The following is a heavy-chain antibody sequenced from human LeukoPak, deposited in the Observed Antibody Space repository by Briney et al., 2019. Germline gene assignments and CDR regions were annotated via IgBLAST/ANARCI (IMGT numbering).Heavy chain of an antibody. CDR3: ANPPPYYHDSSGYFYY. CDR2: INHNGGNT. CDR1: GFTFSTYA. Sequence: PGGSLRLSCAASGFTFSTYAMNWVRQAPGKGLEWVSTINHNGGNTYYADSVKGRFTISRDNSKNTLYLQMNSLRAEDTAVYYCANPPPYYHDSSGYFYYWGQGTLVTVSS. D-gene: IGHD3-22*01. J-gene: IGHJ4*02. V-gene: IGHV3-23*01.